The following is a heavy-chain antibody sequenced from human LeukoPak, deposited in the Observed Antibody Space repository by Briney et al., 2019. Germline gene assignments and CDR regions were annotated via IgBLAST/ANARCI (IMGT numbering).Heavy chain of an antibody. CDR1: GLTFSDYA. D-gene: IGHD2-15*01. V-gene: IGHV3-23*01. Sequence: GGSLSLSCAASGLTFSDYAMSWFRQAPGKGLEGVSGITSGFTPHYADSVKGRFTISRDNSKNTCHLQLNSLRAEDTAVYYCAKDYSDSRVADVFFEYWGQGTLVTVSS. CDR3: AKDYSDSRVADVFFEY. J-gene: IGHJ4*02. CDR2: ITSGFTP.